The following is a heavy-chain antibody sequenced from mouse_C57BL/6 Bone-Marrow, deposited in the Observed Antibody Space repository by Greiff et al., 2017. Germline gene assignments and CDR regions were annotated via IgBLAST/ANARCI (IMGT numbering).Heavy chain of an antibody. J-gene: IGHJ4*01. Sequence: EVKLMESGGGLVQPGESLKLSCESNEYEFPSHDMSWVRKTPEKRLELVAAINSDGGSTYYPDTMERRFIISRDNTKKTLYLQMSSLRSEDTASYYWKGYYAMDYWGQGTSVTVSS. CDR2: INSDGGST. D-gene: IGHD3-3*01. CDR3: KGYYAMDY. CDR1: EYEFPSHD. V-gene: IGHV5-2*01.